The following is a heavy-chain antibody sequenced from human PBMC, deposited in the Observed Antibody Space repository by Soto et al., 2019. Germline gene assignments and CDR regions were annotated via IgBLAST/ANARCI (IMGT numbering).Heavy chain of an antibody. D-gene: IGHD3-10*01. CDR1: GGTFSSYA. V-gene: IGHV1-69*01. CDR2: IIPIFGTA. Sequence: QVQLVQSGAEVQKPGSSVKVSCKASGGTFSSYAISWVRQAPGQGLEWMGGIIPIFGTANYAQKFQGRVTITADESTSTAYMELRSLRSEDTAVYYCAREDSITMVRGVRLDYWGQGTLVTVSS. J-gene: IGHJ4*02. CDR3: AREDSITMVRGVRLDY.